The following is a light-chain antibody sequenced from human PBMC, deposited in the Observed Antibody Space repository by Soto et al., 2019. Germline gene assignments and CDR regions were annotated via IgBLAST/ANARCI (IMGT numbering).Light chain of an antibody. Sequence: EIVLTQSPATLSLSPGERATLSCRASQSVSSYLAWYQQKPGQAPRLLIYDASNRATGIPARFSGSGSGTDFPLTISSLEPEDFAVYYCQQRRNWPPAITFGQGTRLEIK. CDR2: DAS. J-gene: IGKJ5*01. CDR1: QSVSSY. CDR3: QQRRNWPPAIT. V-gene: IGKV3-11*01.